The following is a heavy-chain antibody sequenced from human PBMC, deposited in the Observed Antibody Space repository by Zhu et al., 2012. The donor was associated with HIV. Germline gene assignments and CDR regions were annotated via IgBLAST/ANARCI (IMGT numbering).Heavy chain of an antibody. CDR2: IHHGGTT. J-gene: IGHJ4*02. CDR3: ARHDEATGSRGYFDH. CDR1: GYSIDAGHY. D-gene: IGHD1-14*01. V-gene: IGHV4-38-2*02. Sequence: QVQLQESGPRLVKPSETLSLTCSVSGYSIDAGHYWGWVRQPPGKGLEWIATIHHGGTTYYNPSLRGRVSISIDTTRKNFSLKLTSVTAGDTAVYYCARHDEATGSRGYFDHWGQGTLVTVSS.